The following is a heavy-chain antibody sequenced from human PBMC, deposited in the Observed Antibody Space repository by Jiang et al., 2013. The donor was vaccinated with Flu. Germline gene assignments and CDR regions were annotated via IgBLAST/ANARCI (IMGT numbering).Heavy chain of an antibody. D-gene: IGHD1-1*01. V-gene: IGHV4-31*03. CDR2: IYYSGTT. J-gene: IGHJ5*02. CDR3: ARVESPVVAP. CDR1: GVSIGRGGKY. Sequence: GSGLVKPSQTLSLTCTVSGVSIGRGGKYWSWIRQHPGKGLEWIGHIYYSGTTYYNPSLKSRVTISIDTSKNQFYLNLTSVTAADTAIYYCARVESPVVAPWGQGTLVTVSS.